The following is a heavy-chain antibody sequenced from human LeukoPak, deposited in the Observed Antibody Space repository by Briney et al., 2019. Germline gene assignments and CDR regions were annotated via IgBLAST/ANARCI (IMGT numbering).Heavy chain of an antibody. CDR3: VPFSLTNVP. Sequence: GGSLRLSCAASGFTFDDYGMSWVRQAPGKGLEWVSGINWNGGSTGYADSVKGRFTISRDNSKNTLYLQMNSLRAEDAAVYYCVPFSLTNVPWGRGTLVTVSS. D-gene: IGHD2-2*01. J-gene: IGHJ5*02. V-gene: IGHV3-20*04. CDR2: INWNGGST. CDR1: GFTFDDYG.